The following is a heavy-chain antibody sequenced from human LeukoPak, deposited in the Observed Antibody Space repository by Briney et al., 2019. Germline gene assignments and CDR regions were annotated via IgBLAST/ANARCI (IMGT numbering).Heavy chain of an antibody. CDR1: GFTFTNYG. V-gene: IGHV3-23*01. Sequence: PGGSLRLSCVASGFTFTNYGMSWVRQAQGKGLERLSGISMTGGSTYYPDSVKGRFTISRDNSKNTLYLQMNSLRAEDSAVYYCARDPRIQGYPYGTVLDYWGQGTLVTVSA. D-gene: IGHD3-10*01. CDR2: ISMTGGST. J-gene: IGHJ4*02. CDR3: ARDPRIQGYPYGTVLDY.